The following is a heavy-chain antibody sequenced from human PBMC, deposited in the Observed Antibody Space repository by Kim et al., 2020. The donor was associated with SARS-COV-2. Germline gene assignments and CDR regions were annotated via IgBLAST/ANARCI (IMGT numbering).Heavy chain of an antibody. J-gene: IGHJ6*02. V-gene: IGHV1-24*01. Sequence: ASVKVSCKVSGYTLTELSMHWVRQAPGKGLEWMGGFDPEDGETIYAQKFQGRVTMTEDTSTDTAYMELSSLRSEDTAVYYCATDRPHYDILTGYPAHLISYYYYGMDVWGQGTTVTVSS. CDR2: FDPEDGET. CDR3: ATDRPHYDILTGYPAHLISYYYYGMDV. D-gene: IGHD3-9*01. CDR1: GYTLTELS.